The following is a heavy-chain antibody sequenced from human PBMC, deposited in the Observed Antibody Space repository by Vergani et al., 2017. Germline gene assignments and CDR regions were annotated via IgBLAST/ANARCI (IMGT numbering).Heavy chain of an antibody. CDR1: GYTFTSYA. J-gene: IGHJ3*02. V-gene: IGHV1-3*01. Sequence: QVQLVQSGAEVKKPGASVKVSCKASGYTFTSYAMHWVRQAPGQRLEWMGWINAGNGNTKYSQKFQGRVTITRDTSASTAYMELSSLRSEDTAVYYCARDPYYDFWSGYSDAFDIWGQGTMVTGSS. CDR3: ARDPYYDFWSGYSDAFDI. CDR2: INAGNGNT. D-gene: IGHD3-3*01.